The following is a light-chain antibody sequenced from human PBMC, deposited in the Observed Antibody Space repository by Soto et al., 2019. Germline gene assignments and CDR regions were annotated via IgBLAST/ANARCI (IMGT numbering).Light chain of an antibody. Sequence: QSVLTQPPSASGTPGQGVTISCSGSSSNIGSNTVSWYQQLPGTAPKLLIYSNNQRPSGVPDRFSGSKSGTSASLAISGLQSENEADYYCAAWDDSLNGWVFGGGTQLTVL. CDR3: AAWDDSLNGWV. V-gene: IGLV1-44*01. CDR2: SNN. CDR1: SSNIGSNT. J-gene: IGLJ3*02.